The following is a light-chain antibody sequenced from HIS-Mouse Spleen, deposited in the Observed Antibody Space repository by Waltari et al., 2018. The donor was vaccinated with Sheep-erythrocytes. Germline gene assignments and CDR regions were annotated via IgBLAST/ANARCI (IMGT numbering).Light chain of an antibody. CDR1: SSDVGSYNL. J-gene: IGLJ3*02. Sequence: QSALTQPASVSGSPGQSITISCTGTSSDVGSYNLVSWYQQHPGKAPKLMIYEGSKRHSGVSNRFSGSKSGNTASLTISALQAEDEADYYCSSYAGSNNWVFGGGTKLTVL. V-gene: IGLV2-23*01. CDR3: SSYAGSNNWV. CDR2: EGS.